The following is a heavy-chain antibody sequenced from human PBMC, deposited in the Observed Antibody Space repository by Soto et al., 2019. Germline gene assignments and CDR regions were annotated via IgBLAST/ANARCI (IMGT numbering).Heavy chain of an antibody. D-gene: IGHD6-19*01. Sequence: LRLSCVASGFTFISSFMGWIRQAPGKGLEWVANINQDGGVTYYVDSVEGRFTISRDNTKDSLYLQMNSLRGEDTAIYYCARYYRGSGRYFFDYWCQGTPVTVSS. CDR1: GFTFISSF. V-gene: IGHV3-7*03. J-gene: IGHJ4*02. CDR2: INQDGGVT. CDR3: ARYYRGSGRYFFDY.